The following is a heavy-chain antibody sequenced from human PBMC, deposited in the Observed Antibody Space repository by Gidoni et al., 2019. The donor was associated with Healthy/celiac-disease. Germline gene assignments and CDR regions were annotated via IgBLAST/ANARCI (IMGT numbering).Heavy chain of an antibody. J-gene: IGHJ6*02. V-gene: IGHV3-74*01. CDR1: GFTFSSYW. CDR2: ITSDGSST. Sequence: EVQLVASGGGLVQPGGSLRLSCADSGFTFSSYWLLWVRQAPGKGLVWVSRITSDGSSTSYADSWKGRFTISRDNAKNTLYLQMNSLRAEDTAVYYCARDVLLWFGEGGSYGMDVWGQGTTVTVSS. D-gene: IGHD3-10*01. CDR3: ARDVLLWFGEGGSYGMDV.